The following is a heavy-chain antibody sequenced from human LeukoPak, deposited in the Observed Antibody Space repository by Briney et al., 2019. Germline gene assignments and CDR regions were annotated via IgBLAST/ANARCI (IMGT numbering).Heavy chain of an antibody. J-gene: IGHJ4*02. CDR1: GGSIRSYY. V-gene: IGHV4-59*12. CDR3: ARDPLGPRFHY. CDR2: IYYSGST. D-gene: IGHD7-27*01. Sequence: SETLSLTCTVSGGSIRSYYWSWIRQPPGKGLEGIGYIYYSGSTNYNPSLKRRLTISVDTSNNQSSLKPSSVTAADMAVYYCARDPLGPRFHYWGQGPLVPLSS.